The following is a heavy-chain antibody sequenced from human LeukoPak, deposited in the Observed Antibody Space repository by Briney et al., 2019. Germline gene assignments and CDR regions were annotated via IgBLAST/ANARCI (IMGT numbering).Heavy chain of an antibody. CDR2: IYYSGST. Sequence: PSETLSLTCTVSGGSISSSSYYWGWIRQPPGKGLEWIGSIYYSGSTYYNPSLKSRVTISVDTSKIQFSLKLSSVTAADTAVYYCARRTYYYDSSGYIPVYYFDYWGQGTLVTVSS. CDR3: ARRTYYYDSSGYIPVYYFDY. D-gene: IGHD3-22*01. CDR1: GGSISSSSYY. J-gene: IGHJ4*02. V-gene: IGHV4-39*07.